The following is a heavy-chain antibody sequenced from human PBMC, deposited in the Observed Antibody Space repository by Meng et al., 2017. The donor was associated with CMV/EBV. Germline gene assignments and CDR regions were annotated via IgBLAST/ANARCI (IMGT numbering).Heavy chain of an antibody. CDR2: IYYSGST. J-gene: IGHJ4*02. V-gene: IGHV4-39*07. CDR3: ARDLDSKEQLVYFDY. CDR1: GGSISSSSYY. Sequence: SETLSLTCTVSGGSISSSSYYWGWIRPPPGKGLEWIGSIYYSGSTYYNPSLKSRVTISVDTSKNQFSLKLSSVTAADTAVYYCARDLDSKEQLVYFDYWGQGTLVTVSS. D-gene: IGHD6-6*01.